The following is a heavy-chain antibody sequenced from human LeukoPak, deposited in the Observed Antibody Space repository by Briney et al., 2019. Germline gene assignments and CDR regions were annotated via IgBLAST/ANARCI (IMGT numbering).Heavy chain of an antibody. Sequence: ASVKVSCKASGYTFTSYGISWVRQAPGQGLEGVGWISAYNGNTNYPQKLQGRVTITADESTSTAYMELSSLRSEDTAVYYCARDYRGAYYDFWSGYGYDYYYGMDVWGQGTTVTVSS. D-gene: IGHD3-3*01. CDR1: GYTFTSYG. V-gene: IGHV1-18*01. J-gene: IGHJ6*02. CDR2: ISAYNGNT. CDR3: ARDYRGAYYDFWSGYGYDYYYGMDV.